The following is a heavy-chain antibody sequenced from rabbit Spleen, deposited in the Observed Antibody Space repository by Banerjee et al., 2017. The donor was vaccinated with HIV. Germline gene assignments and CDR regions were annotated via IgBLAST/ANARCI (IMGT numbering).Heavy chain of an antibody. D-gene: IGHD5-1*01. J-gene: IGHJ4*01. V-gene: IGHV1S47*01. CDR2: IVNGDGST. CDR3: ARDLVAVIGWNFSL. Sequence: QEQLVESGGGLVQPEGSLTLTCKASGFDFSSNAMCWVRQAPGKGPEWIACIVNGDGSTYYASWAKGRFTISRSTSLNTVTLQMTSLTAADTATYFCARDLVAVIGWNFSLWGPGTLVTVS. CDR1: GFDFSSNA.